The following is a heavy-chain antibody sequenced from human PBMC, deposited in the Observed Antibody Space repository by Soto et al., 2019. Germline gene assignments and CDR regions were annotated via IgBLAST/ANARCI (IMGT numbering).Heavy chain of an antibody. CDR2: ISYDGSNK. Sequence: QVQLVESGGGVVQPGRSLRLSCAASGFTFSSYGMHWVRQAPGKGLEWVAVISYDGSNKYYADSVKGRFTISRDNSKNTLYLQMNSLRAEDTAVYYCAQDPASAYDFWSGYYHFYDYYGMDVWGQGTTVTVSS. V-gene: IGHV3-30*18. D-gene: IGHD3-3*01. CDR3: AQDPASAYDFWSGYYHFYDYYGMDV. J-gene: IGHJ6*02. CDR1: GFTFSSYG.